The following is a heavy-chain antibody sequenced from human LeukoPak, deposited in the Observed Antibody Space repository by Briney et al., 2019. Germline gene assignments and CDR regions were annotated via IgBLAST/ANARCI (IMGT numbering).Heavy chain of an antibody. CDR2: ISGSGAST. D-gene: IGHD3-22*01. J-gene: IGHJ4*02. CDR3: AKVGSYHDFDY. V-gene: IGHV3-23*01. CDR1: GFTFSSYA. Sequence: PGGSLRLSCAASGFTFSSYAMSCVRQAPGKGLEWVSDISGSGASTYYADSVKGRFTISRDNSKNTLYLQMNSLRAEDTAVYYCAKVGSYHDFDYWGQGTLVTVSS.